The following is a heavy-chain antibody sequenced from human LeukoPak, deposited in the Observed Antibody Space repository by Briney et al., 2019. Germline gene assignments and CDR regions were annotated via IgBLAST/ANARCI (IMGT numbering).Heavy chain of an antibody. V-gene: IGHV1-2*02. CDR2: INPNSGGT. CDR1: GYTFTGYY. CDR3: ARDSRYCSGGSCYPLDY. J-gene: IGHJ4*02. D-gene: IGHD2-15*01. Sequence: VASVKVSCKASGYTFTGYYMHWVRQAPGQGLEWMGWINPNSGGTNYAQKFQGRVTMTTDTSTSTAYMELRSLRSDDTAVYYCARDSRYCSGGSCYPLDYWGQGTLVTVSS.